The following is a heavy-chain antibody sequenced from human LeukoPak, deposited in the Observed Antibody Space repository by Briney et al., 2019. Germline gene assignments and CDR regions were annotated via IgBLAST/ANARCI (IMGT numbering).Heavy chain of an antibody. Sequence: ASVKVSCKASGYTFTNYAIHWVRQAPGQRLEWMGWINAGNGNTKYSQDFQGRVTITRDTSASTAYMELSGQRSEDMAVYYCARGDTYYYDSRGYYVFDYWGQGILVTVSS. CDR1: GYTFTNYA. V-gene: IGHV1-3*03. J-gene: IGHJ4*02. CDR3: ARGDTYYYDSRGYYVFDY. CDR2: INAGNGNT. D-gene: IGHD3-22*01.